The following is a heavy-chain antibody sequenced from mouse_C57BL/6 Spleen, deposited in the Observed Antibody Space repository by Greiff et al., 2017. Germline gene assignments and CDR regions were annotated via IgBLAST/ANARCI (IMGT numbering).Heavy chain of an antibody. CDR1: GFTFSSYA. CDR2: ISDGGSYT. CDR3: ARDGGDDWFAY. J-gene: IGHJ3*01. D-gene: IGHD3-3*01. V-gene: IGHV5-4*01. Sequence: EVMLVESGGGLVKPGGSLKLSCAASGFTFSSYAMSWVSQTPEKRLEWVATISDGGSYTYYPDNVKGRFTISRDNAKNNLYLQKSHLKSEDTAMXYCARDGGDDWFAYWGQGTLVTVS.